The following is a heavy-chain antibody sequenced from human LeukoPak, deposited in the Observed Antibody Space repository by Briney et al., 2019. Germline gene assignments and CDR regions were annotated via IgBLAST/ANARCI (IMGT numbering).Heavy chain of an antibody. V-gene: IGHV4-39*07. J-gene: IGHJ4*02. CDR1: GDSTITSRYY. D-gene: IGHD3-16*02. Sequence: SETLSLTCTVSGDSTITSRYYWAWIRQPPGKGLEWIGSISYSGSTNYDPSLKSRVTISVDTSKNQFSLKLSSVTAADTAVYYCARELRLGELSLYYFDYWGQGTLVTVSS. CDR3: ARELRLGELSLYYFDY. CDR2: ISYSGST.